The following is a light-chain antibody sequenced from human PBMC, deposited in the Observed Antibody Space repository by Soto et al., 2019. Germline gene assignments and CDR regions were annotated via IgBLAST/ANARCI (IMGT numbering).Light chain of an antibody. Sequence: DIVMTQSPLSLPVTPGEPASISCRSSQSLLHSNGYNYLDWYLQKPGQSPQLLIYLGSNRASGVSDRLSGSGSGTDSTLKIRRVEAEDVGVYYCMPALHTPSTSGRGPKLEIK. CDR2: LGS. J-gene: IGKJ2*01. CDR3: MPALHTPST. CDR1: QSLLHSNGYNY. V-gene: IGKV2-28*01.